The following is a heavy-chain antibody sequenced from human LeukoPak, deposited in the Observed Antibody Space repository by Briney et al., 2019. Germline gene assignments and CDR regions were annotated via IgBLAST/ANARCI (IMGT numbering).Heavy chain of an antibody. D-gene: IGHD2-2*01. CDR3: ARDQDIVVVPAALDFDY. V-gene: IGHV3-48*01. CDR1: GFTFSSYS. CDR2: ISSSSSTI. Sequence: GGSLRLSCAASGFTFSSYSMNWVRQAPGKGLEWVSYISSSSSTIYYADSVKGRFTISRDNAKNSLYLQMNSLRAEDTAVYYCARDQDIVVVPAALDFDYWGQGTLVTVSS. J-gene: IGHJ4*02.